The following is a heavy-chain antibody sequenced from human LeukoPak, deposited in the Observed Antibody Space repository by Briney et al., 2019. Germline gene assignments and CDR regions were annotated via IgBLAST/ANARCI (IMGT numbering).Heavy chain of an antibody. CDR1: GFTFSSYS. CDR2: ISSSSSTI. D-gene: IGHD5-12*01. Sequence: GGSLRLSCAASGFTFSSYSMNWVRQAPGKGLEWVSYISSSSSTIYCADSVKGRFTISRDNAKNSLYLQMNSLRAEDTAAYYCAGGATIPYWGQGTLVTVSS. V-gene: IGHV3-48*01. CDR3: AGGATIPY. J-gene: IGHJ4*02.